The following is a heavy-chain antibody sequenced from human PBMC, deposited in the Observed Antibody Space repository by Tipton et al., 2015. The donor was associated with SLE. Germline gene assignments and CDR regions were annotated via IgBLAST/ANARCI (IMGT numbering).Heavy chain of an antibody. Sequence: TLSLTCAVSGGSISSSYYWGWIRQPPGKGLEWIGNIYYSETTYYNPSLKSRVTISVDTSKNQFSLKLSSVTAADTAVYYCARGISSGWWNYWGQGNLVTVSS. J-gene: IGHJ4*02. D-gene: IGHD6-19*01. CDR3: ARGISSGWWNY. CDR1: GGSISSSYY. CDR2: IYYSETT. V-gene: IGHV4-39*07.